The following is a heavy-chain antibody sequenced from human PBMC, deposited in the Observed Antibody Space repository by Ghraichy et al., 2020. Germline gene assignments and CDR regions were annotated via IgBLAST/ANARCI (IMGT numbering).Heavy chain of an antibody. Sequence: SETLSLTCTVSGGSISSYYWSWIRQPPGKGLEWIGYIYYSGSTNYNPSLKSRVTISVDTSKNQFSLKLSSVTAADTAVYYCARLGYDILTGYIPNYYFDYWGQGTLVTVSS. CDR1: GGSISSYY. V-gene: IGHV4-59*08. CDR2: IYYSGST. D-gene: IGHD3-9*01. CDR3: ARLGYDILTGYIPNYYFDY. J-gene: IGHJ4*02.